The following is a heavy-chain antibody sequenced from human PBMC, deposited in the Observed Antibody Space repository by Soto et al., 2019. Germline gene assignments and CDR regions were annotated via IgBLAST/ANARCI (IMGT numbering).Heavy chain of an antibody. D-gene: IGHD1-26*01. CDR3: VRDRGSTYGTFWNFDL. CDR1: GFSFNNFA. CDR2: ILHDGTKE. V-gene: IGHV3-30*04. Sequence: QVQLVESGGGVVEPGRSLRLSCVGSGFSFNNFAMHWVRQAPGKGLEWVAHILHDGTKEDYLESVKGRFSISRDNSKNTLYLQMNGLTTDDTSLYYCVRDRGSTYGTFWNFDLWGRGTLVTVSS. J-gene: IGHJ2*01.